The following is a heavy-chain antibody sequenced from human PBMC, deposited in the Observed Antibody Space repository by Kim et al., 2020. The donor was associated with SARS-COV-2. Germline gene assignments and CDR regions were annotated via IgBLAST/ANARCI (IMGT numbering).Heavy chain of an antibody. D-gene: IGHD5-18*01. Sequence: GGSLRLSCAASGFTFSSYGMHWVRQAPGKGLEWVAVISYDGSNKYYADSVKGRFTISRDNSKNTLYLQMNSLRAEDTAVYYCAKDRDRGYSYGRRGDGMDVWGQGTTVTVSS. J-gene: IGHJ6*02. CDR1: GFTFSSYG. CDR3: AKDRDRGYSYGRRGDGMDV. CDR2: ISYDGSNK. V-gene: IGHV3-30*18.